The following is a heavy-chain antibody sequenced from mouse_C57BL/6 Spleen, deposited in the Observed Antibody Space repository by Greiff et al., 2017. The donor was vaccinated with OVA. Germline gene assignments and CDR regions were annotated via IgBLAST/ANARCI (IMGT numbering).Heavy chain of an antibody. V-gene: IGHV10-1*01. J-gene: IGHJ2*01. Sequence: EVQVVESGGGLVQPKGSLKLSCAASGFSFNTYAMHWVRQAPGQGLEWVARIRSKSNNYATYYADSVKDRFTISRDNSESMLYLQMNNLKTEDTAMYYCVRRGEKDYFDYWGQGTTLTVSS. CDR1: GFSFNTYA. CDR2: IRSKSNNYAT. CDR3: VRRGEKDYFDY.